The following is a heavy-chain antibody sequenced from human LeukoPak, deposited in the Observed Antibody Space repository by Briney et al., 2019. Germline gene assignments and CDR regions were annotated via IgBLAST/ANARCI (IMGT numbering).Heavy chain of an antibody. Sequence: ASVKVSCKASGGTFNSYAISWVRQAPGQGLEWMGGIIPIFGTANYAQKFQGRVTITADESTSTAYMELSSLRSEDTAVYYCARDRIFGVVISDYYYGMDVWGQGTTVTVSS. J-gene: IGHJ6*02. CDR2: IIPIFGTA. V-gene: IGHV1-69*13. CDR3: ARDRIFGVVISDYYYGMDV. CDR1: GGTFNSYA. D-gene: IGHD3-3*02.